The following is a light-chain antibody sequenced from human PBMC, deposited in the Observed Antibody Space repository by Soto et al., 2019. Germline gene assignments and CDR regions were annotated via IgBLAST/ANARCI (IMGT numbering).Light chain of an antibody. V-gene: IGLV1-40*01. Sequence: QSSLTQPPSLSGAPGQRVTISCTGSSSNIGAGYDVHWYQQFPGTAPRLLIYANNNRPSGVPDRFSGSKSGTSASLAITGLQADDEAEYYCQSYDFGLSAHNYVFGTGTKVTVL. CDR2: ANN. CDR1: SSNIGAGYD. CDR3: QSYDFGLSAHNYV. J-gene: IGLJ1*01.